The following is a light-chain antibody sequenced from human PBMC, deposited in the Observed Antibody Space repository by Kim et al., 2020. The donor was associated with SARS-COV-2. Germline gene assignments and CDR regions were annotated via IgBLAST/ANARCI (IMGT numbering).Light chain of an antibody. CDR3: QVWDGNSDHAV. V-gene: IGLV3-21*04. J-gene: IGLJ2*01. Sequence: APEKTARITCRGDSIGSKSVLWYKQKPGQAPVVVIYYEPYLPSGIPERLSGSTSVNTATLPSSRVEAGDEADYYCQVWDGNSDHAVFGGGTQLTVL. CDR2: YEP. CDR1: SIGSKS.